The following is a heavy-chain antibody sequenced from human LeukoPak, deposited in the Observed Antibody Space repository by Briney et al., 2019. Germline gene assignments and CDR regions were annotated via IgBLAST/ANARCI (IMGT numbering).Heavy chain of an antibody. J-gene: IGHJ6*02. CDR2: IKSDGSDT. Sequence: GGSLRLSCAASGFTFSTYWMHWVRQAPGEGLVWVSRIKSDGSDTSYADSVKGRFTISRDNAKNSLYLQMNSLRAEDTAVYYCARDFSIVVVPAAPTVGYYGMDVWGQGTTVTVSS. CDR3: ARDFSIVVVPAAPTVGYYGMDV. D-gene: IGHD2-2*01. CDR1: GFTFSTYW. V-gene: IGHV3-74*01.